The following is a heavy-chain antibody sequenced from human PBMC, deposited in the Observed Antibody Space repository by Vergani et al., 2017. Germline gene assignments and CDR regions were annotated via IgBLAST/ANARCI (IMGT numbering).Heavy chain of an antibody. J-gene: IGHJ6*03. Sequence: QVQLVQSGAEVKKPGSSVKVSCKASGGTFSSYAISWVRQAPGQGLEWMGGIIPIFGTANYAQKFQGRVTITADESTSTAYMELSSLRSEDTAVYYCASRYCSSTSCYGYYYYYMDVWGKGTTVTVSS. CDR1: GGTFSSYA. V-gene: IGHV1-69*01. D-gene: IGHD2-2*01. CDR2: IIPIFGTA. CDR3: ASRYCSSTSCYGYYYYYMDV.